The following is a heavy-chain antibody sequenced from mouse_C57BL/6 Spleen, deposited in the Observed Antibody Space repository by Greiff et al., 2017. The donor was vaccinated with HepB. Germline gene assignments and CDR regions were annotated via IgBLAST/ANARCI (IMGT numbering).Heavy chain of an antibody. J-gene: IGHJ3*01. Sequence: QVQLQQSGPELVKPGASVKISCKASGYAFSSSWMNWVKQRPGKGLEWIGRIYPGDGDTNYNGKFKGKATLTADKSSSTAYMQLSSLTSEDSAVYFCAREGLLLTFAYWGQGTLVTVSA. CDR2: IYPGDGDT. V-gene: IGHV1-82*01. CDR3: AREGLLLTFAY. CDR1: GYAFSSSW. D-gene: IGHD2-3*01.